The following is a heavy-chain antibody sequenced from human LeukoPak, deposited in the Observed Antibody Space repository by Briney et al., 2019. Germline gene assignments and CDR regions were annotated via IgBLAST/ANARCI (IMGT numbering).Heavy chain of an antibody. Sequence: GGSLRLSCAASGFTFTSYSMNWVREAPGKGLEWVSYIRSRPSTIYYADSVKGRFTISRDDAKNSLYLQMNSLRAEDTAIYYCVRDHHWGFDSWGQGTQVTVSS. CDR2: IRSRPSTI. CDR1: GFTFTSYS. CDR3: VRDHHWGFDS. D-gene: IGHD7-27*01. J-gene: IGHJ4*02. V-gene: IGHV3-48*01.